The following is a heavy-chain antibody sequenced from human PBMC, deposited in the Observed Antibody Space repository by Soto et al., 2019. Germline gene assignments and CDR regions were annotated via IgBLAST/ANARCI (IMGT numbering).Heavy chain of an antibody. CDR2: INHSGST. CDR1: GGSFSGYY. Sequence: QVQLQQWGAGLLKPSETLSLTCAVYGGSFSGYYWSWIRQPPGKGLEWIGEINHSGSTNYNPSLKSRVTISVDTSKNQFSLMLSSVTAADTAVYYCASSSYSSSWSRYYYYGMDVWGQGTTVTVSS. J-gene: IGHJ6*02. V-gene: IGHV4-34*01. D-gene: IGHD6-13*01. CDR3: ASSSYSSSWSRYYYYGMDV.